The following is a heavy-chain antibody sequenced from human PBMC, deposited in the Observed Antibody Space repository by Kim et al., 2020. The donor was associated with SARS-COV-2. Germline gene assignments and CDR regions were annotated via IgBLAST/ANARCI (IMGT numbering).Heavy chain of an antibody. J-gene: IGHJ5*02. Sequence: PSLKSRVTISGETSKNQFSLKLSSVTAADTAVYYCARAEYSGYPNWFDPWGQGTLVTVSS. V-gene: IGHV4-30-2*04. CDR3: ARAEYSGYPNWFDP. D-gene: IGHD5-12*01.